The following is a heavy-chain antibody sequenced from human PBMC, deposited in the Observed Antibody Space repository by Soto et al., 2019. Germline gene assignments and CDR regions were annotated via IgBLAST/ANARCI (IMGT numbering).Heavy chain of an antibody. V-gene: IGHV3-33*01. CDR2: IWYDGSNK. Sequence: QVQLVESGGGVVQPGRSLRLSCAASGFTFSSYGMHWVRQAPGKGLEWVAVIWYDGSNKYYADSVKGRFTISRDNSKNTLYLQMNSLRAEDTAVYYCATRGVAGNPGNYWGQGTLVTVSS. D-gene: IGHD6-19*01. CDR1: GFTFSSYG. J-gene: IGHJ4*02. CDR3: ATRGVAGNPGNY.